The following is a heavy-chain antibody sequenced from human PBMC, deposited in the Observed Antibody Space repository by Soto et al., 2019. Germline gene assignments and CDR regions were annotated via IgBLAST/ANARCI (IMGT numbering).Heavy chain of an antibody. CDR2: IYYTGRT. J-gene: IGHJ4*02. CDR1: GGSISSGDYY. CDR3: AGGCNNVRGLDF. V-gene: IGHV4-30-4*01. D-gene: IGHD2-8*01. Sequence: QVHLQESGPGLVKPSQTLSLTCTVSGGSISSGDYYWSWIRQPPGKGLEWIGYIYYTGRTYSNPSLQSRLTRSVDTSNNQLSLKLTSLTPADTAVYYCAGGCNNVRGLDFWGQGTLVTVSS.